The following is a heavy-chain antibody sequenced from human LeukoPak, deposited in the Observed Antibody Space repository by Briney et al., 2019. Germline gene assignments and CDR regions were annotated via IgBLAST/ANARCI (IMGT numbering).Heavy chain of an antibody. CDR3: ARDLDRSFDY. J-gene: IGHJ4*02. CDR2: ISSNGGST. V-gene: IGHV3-64*01. CDR1: GFTFSSYG. Sequence: PGRSLRLSCAASGFTFSSYGMHWVRQAPGKGLEYVSAISSNGGSTYYANSVKGRFTISRDNSKNTLYLQMGSLRAEDMAVYYCARDLDRSFDYWGQGTLVTVSS.